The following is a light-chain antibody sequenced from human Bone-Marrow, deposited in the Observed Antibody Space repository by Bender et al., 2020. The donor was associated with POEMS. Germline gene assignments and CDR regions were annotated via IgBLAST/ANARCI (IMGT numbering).Light chain of an antibody. CDR2: DVS. CDR1: SSDIGNYNF. CDR3: SSWDDSLSGWV. J-gene: IGLJ3*02. V-gene: IGLV2-14*03. Sequence: QSALTQPASVSGSPGQSITIPCTGTSSDIGNYNFVSWYQQHPDTAPRLLIYDVSHRPSGVSDRFSASKSGNTASLTISGLQAEDEGDYYCSSWDDSLSGWVFGGGTKLTVL.